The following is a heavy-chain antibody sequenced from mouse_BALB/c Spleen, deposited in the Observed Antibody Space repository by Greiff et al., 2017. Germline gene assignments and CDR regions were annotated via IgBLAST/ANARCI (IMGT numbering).Heavy chain of an antibody. V-gene: IGHV14-3*02. CDR2: IDPANGNT. J-gene: IGHJ4*01. CDR1: GFNIKDTY. D-gene: IGHD2-1*01. CDR3: ARREGYYGNYYAMDY. Sequence: VQLQQSGAELVKPGASVKLSCTASGFNIKDTYMHWVKQRPEQGLEWIGRIDPANGNTKYDPKFQGKATITTDTSSNTAYLQLSSLTSEGTAVYYCARREGYYGNYYAMDYWGQGTSVTVSS.